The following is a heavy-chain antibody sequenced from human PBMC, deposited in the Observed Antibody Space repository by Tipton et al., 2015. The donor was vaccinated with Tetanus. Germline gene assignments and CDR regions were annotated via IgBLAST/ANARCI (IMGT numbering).Heavy chain of an antibody. D-gene: IGHD1-7*01. V-gene: IGHV4-59*01. J-gene: IGHJ4*02. CDR2: IYYRGET. Sequence: TLSLTCTVSGGSISGYYWTWMRQPPGKGLEWLGYIYYRGETNYNPSVSSRLTISLDTSRNQFSLKLTAVTAADTAVYYCARANYDSSKKGPFDSWGQGSLVIVSS. CDR1: GGSISGYY. CDR3: ARANYDSSKKGPFDS.